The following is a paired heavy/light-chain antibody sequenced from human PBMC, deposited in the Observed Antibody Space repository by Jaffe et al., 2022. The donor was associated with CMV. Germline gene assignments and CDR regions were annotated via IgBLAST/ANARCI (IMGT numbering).Light chain of an antibody. J-gene: IGLJ2*01. CDR3: AAWDDSLNGPL. Sequence: QSVLTQPPSASGTPGQRVTISCSGSSSNIGSNTVNWYQQLPGTAPKLLIYNNDQRPSGVPDRFSGSKSGTSGSLAISGLQSEDEADYYCAAWDDSLNGPLFGGGTKLTVL. V-gene: IGLV1-44*01. CDR1: SSNIGSNT. CDR2: NND.
Heavy chain of an antibody. D-gene: IGHD6-13*01. CDR3: ARDLSPWIPAGGTRCNY. V-gene: IGHV1-18*04. J-gene: IGHJ4*02. Sequence: QVQLVQSGPEVKKPGASVKVSCKTSGYTFTNYGISWVRQAPGQGLEWMGWISAYNGNTNLAQKVQGRVTMTTDTSTSTAYMELRSLTSDDTAVYYCARDLSPWIPAGGTRCNYWGQGSLVTVSS. CDR2: ISAYNGNT. CDR1: GYTFTNYG.